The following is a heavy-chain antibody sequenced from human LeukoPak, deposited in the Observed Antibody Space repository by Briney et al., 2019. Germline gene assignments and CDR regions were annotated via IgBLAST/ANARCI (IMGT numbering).Heavy chain of an antibody. CDR1: GFTFSSYA. Sequence: GGSLRPSCAASGFTFSSYAMSWVRQAPGKGLEWVSAISGSGGSTYYADSVKGRFTISRDNSKNTLYLQMNSLRAEDTAVYYCANRITMVRGVILSYGMDVWGKGTTVTVSS. V-gene: IGHV3-23*01. CDR3: ANRITMVRGVILSYGMDV. D-gene: IGHD3-10*01. J-gene: IGHJ6*04. CDR2: ISGSGGST.